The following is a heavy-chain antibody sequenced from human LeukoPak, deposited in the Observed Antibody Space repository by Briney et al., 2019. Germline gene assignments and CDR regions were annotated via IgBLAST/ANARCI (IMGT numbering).Heavy chain of an antibody. CDR3: ATRVTTFLQ. CDR2: ISSSGSTI. Sequence: PGGSLRLSCAGSNFTFSSYTLNWVRQAPGKGLEWLSSISSSGSTIYYADPVKGRFSISRDNAEKSLFLQMNSLRVEDSAVYYCATRVTTFLQWGQGTLVTVSS. D-gene: IGHD4-11*01. CDR1: NFTFSSYT. J-gene: IGHJ4*02. V-gene: IGHV3-21*01.